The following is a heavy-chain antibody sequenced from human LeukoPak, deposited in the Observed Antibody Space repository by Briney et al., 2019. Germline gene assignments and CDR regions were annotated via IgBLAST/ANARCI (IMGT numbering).Heavy chain of an antibody. Sequence: PGGSLRLSCAASGFTFSSSAMSWVRQAPGKGLEWVAVISYDGSNKYYADSVKGRFTISRDNSKNTLYLQMNSLRAEDTAVYYCAKGAQWLVPIAYWGQGTLVTVSS. CDR2: ISYDGSNK. D-gene: IGHD6-19*01. V-gene: IGHV3-30*18. CDR1: GFTFSSSA. CDR3: AKGAQWLVPIAY. J-gene: IGHJ4*02.